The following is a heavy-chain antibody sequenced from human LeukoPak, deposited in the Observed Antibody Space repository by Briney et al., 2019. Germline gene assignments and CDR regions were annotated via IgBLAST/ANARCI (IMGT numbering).Heavy chain of an antibody. CDR2: IKSKTDGGTT. V-gene: IGHV3-15*01. J-gene: IGHJ4*02. D-gene: IGHD3-22*01. CDR1: GFTFSNAW. CDR3: TTDPSSGYYYVPLQVDY. Sequence: GGSLRLSCAASGFTFSNAWMSWVRQAPGKGLEWVGRIKSKTDGGTTDYAAPVKGRFTISRDDSKNTLYLQMNSLKTEDTAVYYCTTDPSSGYYYVPLQVDYWGQGTLVTVSS.